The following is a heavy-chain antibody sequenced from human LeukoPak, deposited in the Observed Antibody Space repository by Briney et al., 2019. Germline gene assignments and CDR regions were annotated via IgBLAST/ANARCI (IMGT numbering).Heavy chain of an antibody. J-gene: IGHJ5*02. CDR2: IYHSGST. CDR1: GYSISSGYY. Sequence: SETLSLTCAVSGYSISSGYYWGWIRQPPGQGLEWIGSIYHSGSTYYNPSLKSRVTISVDTSKNQFSLKLSSVTAADTAVYYCARKYSYTSSWLSWGQGTLVTASS. D-gene: IGHD6-13*01. CDR3: ARKYSYTSSWLS. V-gene: IGHV4-38-2*01.